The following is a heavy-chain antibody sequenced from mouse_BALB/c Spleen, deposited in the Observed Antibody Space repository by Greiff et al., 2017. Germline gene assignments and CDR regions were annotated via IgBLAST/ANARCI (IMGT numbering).Heavy chain of an antibody. CDR3: ARSQLGLAY. J-gene: IGHJ3*01. CDR1: GFTFSSFG. D-gene: IGHD4-1*02. V-gene: IGHV5-17*02. Sequence: EVKLVESGGGLVQPGGSRKLSCAASGFTFSSFGMHWVRQAPEKGLEWVAYISSGSSTIYYADTVKGRFTISRDNPKNTLFLQMTSLRSEDTAMYYCARSQLGLAYWGQGTLVTVSA. CDR2: ISSGSSTI.